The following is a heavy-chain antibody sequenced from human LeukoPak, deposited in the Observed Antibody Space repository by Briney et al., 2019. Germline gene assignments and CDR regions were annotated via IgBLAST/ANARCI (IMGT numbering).Heavy chain of an antibody. V-gene: IGHV1-18*01. CDR2: ISAYNGNT. CDR3: ARNHDSSGYYYGYYYYGMDV. J-gene: IGHJ6*02. CDR1: GYTFTSYG. D-gene: IGHD3-22*01. Sequence: GASVKVSCKASGYTFTSYGISWVRQAPGQGLEWMGWISAYNGNTNYAQKLQGRVTMTTDTSTSTAYMELRSLRSDDTAVYYCARNHDSSGYYYGYYYYGMDVWGQGTTVTVSS.